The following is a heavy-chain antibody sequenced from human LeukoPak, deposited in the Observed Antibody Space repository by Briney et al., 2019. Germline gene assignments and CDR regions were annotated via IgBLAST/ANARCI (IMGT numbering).Heavy chain of an antibody. D-gene: IGHD1-1*01. CDR3: ARELNWNLDY. Sequence: PGGSLRLSCAASGLTFSDYYMNWIRQAPGKGLEWVSYITSSGSTIYYADSVKGRFTISRDNAKNSLYLQMNSLRTEDTAVYYCARELNWNLDYWGQGTLVTVSS. V-gene: IGHV3-11*04. CDR1: GLTFSDYY. CDR2: ITSSGSTI. J-gene: IGHJ4*02.